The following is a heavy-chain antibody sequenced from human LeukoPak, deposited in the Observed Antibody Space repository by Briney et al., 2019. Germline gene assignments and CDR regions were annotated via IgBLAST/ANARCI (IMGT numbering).Heavy chain of an antibody. J-gene: IGHJ4*01. V-gene: IGHV5-51*01. Sequence: ESLKISFKGSGYSFSSYWIGWVRQMRGKGLEWMGIIYPGDSDSTYSPSFQGQVTISVDKSIGTVYLQWNSLKASDTAMYYCARQPLLGWPYYVDNWGHGTLVIVSS. D-gene: IGHD2-15*01. CDR3: ARQPLLGWPYYVDN. CDR2: IYPGDSDS. CDR1: GYSFSSYW.